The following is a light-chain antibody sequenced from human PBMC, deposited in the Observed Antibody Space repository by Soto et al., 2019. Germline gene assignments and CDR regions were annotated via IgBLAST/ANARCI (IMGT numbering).Light chain of an antibody. V-gene: IGLV2-14*01. J-gene: IGLJ3*02. CDR1: SSDVGGYQY. CDR3: GSYTNNTPNWV. Sequence: QSVLTQPASVSGSPGQSITISCTGTSSDVGGYQYVSWYQQHPGKAPKLMVYEVSSRPSGVSNRFSGSKSGNTASLTISGLQAEDEADYYCGSYTNNTPNWVFGGGTKLTVL. CDR2: EVS.